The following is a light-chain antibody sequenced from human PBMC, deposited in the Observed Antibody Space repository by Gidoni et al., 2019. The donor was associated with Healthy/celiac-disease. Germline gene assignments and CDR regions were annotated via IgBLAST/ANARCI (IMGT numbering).Light chain of an antibody. Sequence: QSALTQPASVSGSPGQSITISCTGTSSDVGGYNYVSWYQQHPGKAPKLMIYEVSNRPSGVSNRFSGSKSGNTASLTISGHQAEDEADYYCSSYTSSSTHYVFGTGTKVTVL. CDR3: SSYTSSSTHYV. J-gene: IGLJ1*01. CDR2: EVS. V-gene: IGLV2-14*01. CDR1: SSDVGGYNY.